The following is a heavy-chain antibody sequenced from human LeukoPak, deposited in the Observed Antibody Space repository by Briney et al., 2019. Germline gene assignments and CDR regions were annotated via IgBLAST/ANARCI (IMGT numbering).Heavy chain of an antibody. V-gene: IGHV3-66*01. CDR2: IYSGGST. Sequence: PGGSLRLSCAASGFTVSSNYMSWVRQAPGKGLEWVSVIYSGGSTYYADSVKGRFTISRDNSENTLYLQMNSLRAEDTAVYYCARGPRYSSGWYYWYFDLWGRGTLVTVSS. D-gene: IGHD6-19*01. CDR3: ARGPRYSSGWYYWYFDL. CDR1: GFTVSSNY. J-gene: IGHJ2*01.